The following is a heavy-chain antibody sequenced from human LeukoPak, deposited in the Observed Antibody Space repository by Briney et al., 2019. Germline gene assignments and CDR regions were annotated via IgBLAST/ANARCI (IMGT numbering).Heavy chain of an antibody. Sequence: SETLSLTCTVSGGSISSQCWSWIRQPPGQGLEWIGYIYYSGSTNYNPSLKSRVTISMDTSKNQFSLKLSSVTAADTAVYYCARGVLTTVSYSMDVWGKGTTVTVSS. J-gene: IGHJ6*03. CDR3: ARGVLTTVSYSMDV. D-gene: IGHD4-11*01. V-gene: IGHV4-59*11. CDR1: GGSISSQC. CDR2: IYYSGST.